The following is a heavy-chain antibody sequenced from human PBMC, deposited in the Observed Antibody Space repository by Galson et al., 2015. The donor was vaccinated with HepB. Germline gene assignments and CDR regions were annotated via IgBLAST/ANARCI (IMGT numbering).Heavy chain of an antibody. CDR3: ASWGAYYDSSGYPYYFDY. J-gene: IGHJ4*02. D-gene: IGHD3-22*01. Sequence: SVKVSCKASGGTLSSYAISWVRQAPGQGLEWMGGIIPIFGTANYAQKFQGRVTITADESTSTAYMELSSLRSEDTAVYYCASWGAYYDSSGYPYYFDYWGQGTLVTVSS. CDR1: GGTLSSYA. V-gene: IGHV1-69*13. CDR2: IIPIFGTA.